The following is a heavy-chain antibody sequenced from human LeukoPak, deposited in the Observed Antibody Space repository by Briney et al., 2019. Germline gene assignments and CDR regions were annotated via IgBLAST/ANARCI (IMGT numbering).Heavy chain of an antibody. CDR1: GFTFSSYG. Sequence: GSLRLSFAASGFTFSSYGMHWVRPAPGKGLEWVAVIWYDGSNKYYADSVKGRFTISRDNSKNTLYLQMNSLRAEDTAVYYCARSQYNLNWFDPWGQGTLVTVSS. D-gene: IGHD1-20*01. CDR3: ARSQYNLNWFDP. V-gene: IGHV3-33*01. J-gene: IGHJ5*02. CDR2: IWYDGSNK.